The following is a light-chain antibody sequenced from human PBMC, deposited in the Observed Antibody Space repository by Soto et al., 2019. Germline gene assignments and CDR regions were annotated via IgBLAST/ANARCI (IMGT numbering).Light chain of an antibody. J-gene: IGLJ1*01. CDR1: SSDVGGYNY. CDR2: EVS. Sequence: QSVLTQPASVYGSPGQSITISCTGTSSDVGGYNYVSWYQQQSGKAPKRMIHEVSNRPSGVSNRFSGSKSGNTASLTISGLQAEDEADYYCSSYTSSRAYVFGIGTKVTVL. V-gene: IGLV2-14*01. CDR3: SSYTSSRAYV.